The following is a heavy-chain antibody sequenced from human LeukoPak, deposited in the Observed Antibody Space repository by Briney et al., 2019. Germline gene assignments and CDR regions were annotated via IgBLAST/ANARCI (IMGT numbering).Heavy chain of an antibody. J-gene: IGHJ6*03. CDR2: IYYSGST. CDR1: GGSISTYY. Sequence: SETLSLTCTVSGGSISTYYWSWIRQPPGKGLEWIGYIYYSGSTNYNPSLKSRVTISVDTSKNQFSLKLSSVTAADTAVYHCASSGFRYYYYMDVWGKGTTVTVSS. V-gene: IGHV4-59*01. CDR3: ASSGFRYYYYMDV. D-gene: IGHD1-26*01.